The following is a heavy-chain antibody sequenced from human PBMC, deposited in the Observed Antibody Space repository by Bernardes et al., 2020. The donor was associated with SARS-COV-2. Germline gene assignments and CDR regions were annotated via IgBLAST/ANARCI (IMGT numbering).Heavy chain of an antibody. V-gene: IGHV1-24*01. CDR2: FDPEDGET. CDR3: ATGIAAAGTPTYYYYYYGMDG. D-gene: IGHD6-13*01. CDR1: GYTLTELS. J-gene: IGHJ6*02. Sequence: VKVSCKVSGYTLTELSMHWVRQAPGKGLEWMGGFDPEDGETIYAQKFQGRVTMTEDTSTDTAYMELSSLRSEDTAVYYCATGIAAAGTPTYYYYYYGMDGWGQGTTVTVSS.